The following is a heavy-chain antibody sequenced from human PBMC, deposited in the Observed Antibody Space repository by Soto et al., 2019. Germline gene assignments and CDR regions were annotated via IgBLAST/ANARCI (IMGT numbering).Heavy chain of an antibody. Sequence: QVQLVQSGVEVEKPGASVKVSCKASGYTFTSYGISWVRQAPRQGLEWMGWISAYNGNTNYAQKFQGRVTMTTDTSTSTAYMELRSLRFDDTAVYYCARDVPTVTTGGPDYWGQGTLVTVSS. D-gene: IGHD4-17*01. CDR3: ARDVPTVTTGGPDY. CDR2: ISAYNGNT. V-gene: IGHV1-18*01. CDR1: GYTFTSYG. J-gene: IGHJ4*02.